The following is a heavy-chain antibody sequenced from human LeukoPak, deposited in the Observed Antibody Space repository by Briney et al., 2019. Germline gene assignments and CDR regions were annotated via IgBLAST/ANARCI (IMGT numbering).Heavy chain of an antibody. CDR2: ISGAGGST. J-gene: IGHJ4*02. CDR3: TKASEPWLRDGLYYFDY. V-gene: IGHV3-23*01. CDR1: GFTFSSYA. D-gene: IGHD5-12*01. Sequence: GGYLRLSSAASGFTFSSYAMSWVRPAPGQGLEWVSGISGAGGSTYYADSVKGRFTISRDTCKNTLYLQMNSLRGEDTAVYYCTKASEPWLRDGLYYFDYWGQGTLVTVSS.